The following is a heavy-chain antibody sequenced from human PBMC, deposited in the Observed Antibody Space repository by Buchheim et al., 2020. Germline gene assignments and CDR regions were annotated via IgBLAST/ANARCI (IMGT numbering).Heavy chain of an antibody. V-gene: IGHV3-23*01. CDR1: RISFKNYA. Sequence: EVPLLESGGGLIQAGGSLRLSCVASRISFKNYAMSWVRQGPGKGLERVDSNSDSGSTVNYAGSVKGRFTVSRDHSKNTLFLQMNSLRVEDTAVFYCVGDPPNSGYAFDIWGQGT. J-gene: IGHJ3*02. CDR3: VGDPPNSGYAFDI. CDR2: NSDSGSTV. D-gene: IGHD1-26*01.